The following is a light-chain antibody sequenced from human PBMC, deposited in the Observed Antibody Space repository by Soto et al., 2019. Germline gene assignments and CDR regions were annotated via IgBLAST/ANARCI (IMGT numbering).Light chain of an antibody. J-gene: IGKJ1*01. V-gene: IGKV1-39*01. CDR2: AAS. Sequence: DIQMTQSASTLSGSLGDRVTITCRASQTISSWLAWYQQKPGKAPKLLIYAASTLQSGVPSRFSGSGSGTDFTLTISSLKPEDFATYYCQQSYSRVTFGQGTKVDI. CDR1: QTISSW. CDR3: QQSYSRVT.